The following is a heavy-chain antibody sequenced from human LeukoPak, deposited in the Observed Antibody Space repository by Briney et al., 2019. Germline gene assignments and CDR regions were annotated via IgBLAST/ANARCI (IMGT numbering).Heavy chain of an antibody. CDR1: GVSISTSRYY. Sequence: SETLSLTCTVSGVSISTSRYYWGWIRQPPGKGLEWIGNIYYTGPTYYNASLESRVTISLDTSKNQFSLKLSSVTAADTAVYYCARDGYSGSDALWGQGTLVTVSS. CDR3: ARDGYSGSDAL. V-gene: IGHV4-39*07. J-gene: IGHJ4*02. D-gene: IGHD5-12*01. CDR2: IYYTGPT.